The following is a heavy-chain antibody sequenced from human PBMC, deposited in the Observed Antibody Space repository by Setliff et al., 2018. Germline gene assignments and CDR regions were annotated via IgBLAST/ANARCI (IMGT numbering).Heavy chain of an antibody. CDR3: ARGYSGYDYLKPFDY. CDR2: IYYSGST. D-gene: IGHD5-12*01. CDR1: GGSISSSSYY. Sequence: SETLSLTCTVSGGSISSSSYYWGWFRQPPGKGLEWIGSIYYSGSTYYNPSLKSRVTISVDTSKNQFSLKLSSVTAADTAVYYCARGYSGYDYLKPFDYWGQGTLVTVSS. V-gene: IGHV4-39*01. J-gene: IGHJ4*02.